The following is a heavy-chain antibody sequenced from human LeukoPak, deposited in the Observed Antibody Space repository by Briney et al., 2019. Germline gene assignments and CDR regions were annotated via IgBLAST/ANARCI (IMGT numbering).Heavy chain of an antibody. CDR2: ISSSSSYI. CDR1: GFTFSSYS. V-gene: IGHV3-21*01. CDR3: ARVSGGYNYYGMDV. D-gene: IGHD2-15*01. Sequence: PGGSLRLSCAASGFTFSSYSMNWVRQAPGKGLEWVSSISSSSSYIHYADSVKGRFTISRDNAKNSLYLQMNSLRAEDTAVYYCARVSGGYNYYGMDVWGQGTTVTVSS. J-gene: IGHJ6*02.